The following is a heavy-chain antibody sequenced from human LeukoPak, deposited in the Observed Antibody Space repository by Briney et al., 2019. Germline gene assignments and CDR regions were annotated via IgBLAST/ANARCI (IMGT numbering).Heavy chain of an antibody. Sequence: PGGSLRLSCAASGFTFSSYAMSWVRQAPGKGLEWVSAISGSGGSTYYADSVKGRFTISRDNSKNTLYLQMNSLRAEDTAVYYCAKAEPGDPYDILTGYYKSRDYFDLWGRGTLVTVSS. CDR2: ISGSGGST. V-gene: IGHV3-23*01. J-gene: IGHJ2*01. D-gene: IGHD3-9*01. CDR1: GFTFSSYA. CDR3: AKAEPGDPYDILTGYYKSRDYFDL.